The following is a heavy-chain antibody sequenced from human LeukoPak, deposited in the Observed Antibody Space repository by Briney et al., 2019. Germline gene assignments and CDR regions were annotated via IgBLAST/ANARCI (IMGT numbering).Heavy chain of an antibody. D-gene: IGHD2-2*01. V-gene: IGHV1-18*01. Sequence: GTSVKVSCKASGYTFTKYGISWLRQAPGQGLEWMGWISAHTGNTNYAQKLQGRVTMTTDTSTSTAYMELRSLRSDDTAVYYCARDGPDCSSTSCYPHNWFDPWGQGTLVTVSS. CDR1: GYTFTKYG. J-gene: IGHJ5*02. CDR3: ARDGPDCSSTSCYPHNWFDP. CDR2: ISAHTGNT.